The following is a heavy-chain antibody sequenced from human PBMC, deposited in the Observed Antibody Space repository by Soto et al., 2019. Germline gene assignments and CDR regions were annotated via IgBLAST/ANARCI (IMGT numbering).Heavy chain of an antibody. V-gene: IGHV1-18*01. CDR1: GYSFTSNG. CDR3: AAELNRITIFGVVSFVDV. D-gene: IGHD3-3*01. Sequence: ASVKVSCKASGYSFTSNGISWVRQAPGQGLEWMGWISVDKGNTNYAQKLQGRVTMTRDTSTSTVYMELRSLRSEDTAVYYCAAELNRITIFGVVSFVDVWGKGTTVTVSS. J-gene: IGHJ6*04. CDR2: ISVDKGNT.